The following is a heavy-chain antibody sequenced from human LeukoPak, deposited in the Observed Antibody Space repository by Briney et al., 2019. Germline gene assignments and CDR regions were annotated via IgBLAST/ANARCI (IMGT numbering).Heavy chain of an antibody. V-gene: IGHV3-23*01. Sequence: GGSLRLSCAASGVAFSGYAIKWGRQAPEKGLEWVEAIIGSGGSAFYADSVKGRFTISRDNSRNTLFLQMNSLRVEDTAVYYCAKDYVEFDSWGQGTLVTVSS. CDR2: IIGSGGSA. CDR3: AKDYVEFDS. D-gene: IGHD3-16*01. CDR1: GVAFSGYA. J-gene: IGHJ4*02.